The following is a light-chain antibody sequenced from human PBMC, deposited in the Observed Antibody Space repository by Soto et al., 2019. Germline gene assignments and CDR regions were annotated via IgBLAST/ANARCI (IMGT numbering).Light chain of an antibody. CDR3: CSYAGSRV. J-gene: IGLJ3*02. Sequence: QSVLTQPASVSGSPGQSITISCTGTSSDVGSYNLVSWYQQHPGKAPKLMIYEGSKRPSGVSNRFSGSKSGNTASLTISGLQAEDEADYYCCSYAGSRVFCGGTKLTVL. CDR1: SSDVGSYNL. V-gene: IGLV2-23*01. CDR2: EGS.